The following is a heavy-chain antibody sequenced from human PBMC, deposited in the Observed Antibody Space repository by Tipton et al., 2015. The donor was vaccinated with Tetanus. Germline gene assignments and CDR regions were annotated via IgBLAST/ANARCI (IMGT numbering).Heavy chain of an antibody. D-gene: IGHD2-15*01. Sequence: SLRLSCAASGFTFSTHAMTWVRQAPGKGLEWVSALSGSGSSAYYADSVKGRFTISRDNSKNTLYLQMNNLRVEDTAVYYCAREADCSGGSCFSGDFDNWGQGTQVTVSS. V-gene: IGHV3-23*01. CDR1: GFTFSTHA. CDR2: LSGSGSSA. CDR3: AREADCSGGSCFSGDFDN. J-gene: IGHJ4*02.